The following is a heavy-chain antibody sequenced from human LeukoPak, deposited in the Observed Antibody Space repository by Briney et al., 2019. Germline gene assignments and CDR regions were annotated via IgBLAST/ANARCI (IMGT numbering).Heavy chain of an antibody. Sequence: GGSLRLSCGASGFTFSSNSMKWVRQAPGKGLEWVSYISSSSSAIYYADSVKGRFTISRDNAKNSLYLQMNSLRAEDTAVYYCARGRDCGGDCYIFDYWGQGTLVTVSS. CDR1: GFTFSSNS. CDR3: ARGRDCGGDCYIFDY. CDR2: ISSSSSAI. V-gene: IGHV3-48*04. D-gene: IGHD2-21*02. J-gene: IGHJ4*02.